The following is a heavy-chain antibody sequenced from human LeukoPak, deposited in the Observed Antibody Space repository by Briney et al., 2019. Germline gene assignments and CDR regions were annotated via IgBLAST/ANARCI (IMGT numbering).Heavy chain of an antibody. CDR1: GGTFSSYA. Sequence: ASVKVSCKASGGTFSSYAISWVRQAPGQGLEWMGRIIPIFGIANYAQKSQGRVTITADKSTSTAYMELSSLRSEDTAVYYCARAHDSSGYYAAHFDYWGQGTLVTVSS. CDR3: ARAHDSSGYYAAHFDY. J-gene: IGHJ4*02. V-gene: IGHV1-69*04. CDR2: IIPIFGIA. D-gene: IGHD3-22*01.